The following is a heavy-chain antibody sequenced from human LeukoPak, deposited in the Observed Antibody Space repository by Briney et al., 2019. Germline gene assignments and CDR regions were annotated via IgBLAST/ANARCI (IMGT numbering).Heavy chain of an antibody. CDR3: ATLMIVVGGLDY. CDR2: INPNDGST. CDR1: GYTFTSYF. J-gene: IGHJ4*02. V-gene: IGHV1-46*01. Sequence: GASVKVSCKASGYTFTSYFMHWVRQAPGQGLEWMGTINPNDGSTSDAQNFQGRVTMTTDTSTSIAYMELRSLRSDDTAVYYCATLMIVVGGLDYWGQGTLVTVSS. D-gene: IGHD3-22*01.